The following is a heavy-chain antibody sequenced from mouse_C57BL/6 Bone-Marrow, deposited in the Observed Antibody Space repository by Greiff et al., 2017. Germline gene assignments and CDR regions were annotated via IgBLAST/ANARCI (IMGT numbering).Heavy chain of an antibody. CDR1: GYTFTDYY. D-gene: IGHD3-2*02. CDR3: ANSSGWFAY. V-gene: IGHV1-19*01. J-gene: IGHJ3*01. CDR2: INPYNGGT. Sequence: EVQLVESGPVLVKPGASVKMSCKASGYTFTDYYMNWVKQSHGKSIEWIGVINPYNGGTSYNQKFKGKATLTVDKSSSTAYMELNSLTSEDSAVYYCANSSGWFAYWGQGTLVTVSA.